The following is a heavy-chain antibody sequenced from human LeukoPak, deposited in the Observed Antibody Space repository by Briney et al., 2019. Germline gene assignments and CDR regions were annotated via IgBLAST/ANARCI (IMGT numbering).Heavy chain of an antibody. D-gene: IGHD5-12*01. CDR3: ARAYSGYENYYYYYYMDV. Sequence: PGGSLRLSCAASGFTFDDYGMSWVRQAPGKGPEWVSGINWNGGNTGYADSVKGRFTISRDNAKNSLYLQMNSLRAEDTALYYCARAYSGYENYYYYYYMDVWGKGTTVTVSS. CDR1: GFTFDDYG. J-gene: IGHJ6*03. CDR2: INWNGGNT. V-gene: IGHV3-20*04.